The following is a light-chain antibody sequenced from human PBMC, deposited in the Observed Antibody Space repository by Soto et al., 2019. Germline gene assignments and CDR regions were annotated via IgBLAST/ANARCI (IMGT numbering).Light chain of an antibody. CDR2: WAS. CDR3: QQYYRPLT. CDR1: QSVLYSSNNKNY. Sequence: DIVMTQSPDSLAVSLGERATINCKSSQSVLYSSNNKNYLAWYQQKPGQPPKLLIYWASTRESGVPDRFSGSGSGTYFTLTISSLQAEDVAVYYCQQYYRPLTFGQGNKVEIK. V-gene: IGKV4-1*01. J-gene: IGKJ1*01.